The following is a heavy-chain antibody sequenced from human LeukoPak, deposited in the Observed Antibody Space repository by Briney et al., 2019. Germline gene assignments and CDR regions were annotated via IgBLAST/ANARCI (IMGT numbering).Heavy chain of an antibody. D-gene: IGHD2-15*01. CDR3: ARDYRSRDMGAFDI. CDR1: GFTFGSYS. CDR2: ISSSSSYI. J-gene: IGHJ3*02. V-gene: IGHV3-21*01. Sequence: PGGSLRLSCAASGFTFGSYSMNWVRQAPGKGLEWVSSISSSSSYIYYADSVKGRFTISRDNAKNSLYLQMNSLRAEDTAVYYCARDYRSRDMGAFDIWGQGTMVTVSS.